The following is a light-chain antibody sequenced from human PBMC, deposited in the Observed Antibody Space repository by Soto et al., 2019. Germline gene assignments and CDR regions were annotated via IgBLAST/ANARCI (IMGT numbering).Light chain of an antibody. J-gene: IGKJ1*01. CDR3: QQSNNYPWT. Sequence: DIQMTQSPSTLSASVGDRVTITCRASQSISSWLAWYQQKPGKAPKLLIYEASHLESGVPSRFSGSGSGTEFTLTISSLQPDDFATYYCQQSNNYPWTFGQGTKVDIK. CDR2: EAS. CDR1: QSISSW. V-gene: IGKV1-5*03.